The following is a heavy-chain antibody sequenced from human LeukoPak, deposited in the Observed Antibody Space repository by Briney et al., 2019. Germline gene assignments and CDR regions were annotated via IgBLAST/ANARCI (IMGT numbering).Heavy chain of an antibody. CDR2: INHSGST. J-gene: IGHJ6*03. CDR3: ARGNKGYGPLVRYHYMDV. CDR1: GGSFSGYY. Sequence: SETLSLTCAVYGGSFSGYYWSWIRQPPGKGLEWIGEINHSGSTNYNPSLKSRVTISVDTSKNQFSLKLSSVTAADTALYYCARGNKGYGPLVRYHYMDVWGKGTTATISS. D-gene: IGHD5-18*01. V-gene: IGHV4-34*01.